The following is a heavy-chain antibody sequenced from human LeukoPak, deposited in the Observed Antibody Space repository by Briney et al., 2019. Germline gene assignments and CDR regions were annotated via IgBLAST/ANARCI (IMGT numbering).Heavy chain of an antibody. CDR1: GYTFTGYY. V-gene: IGHV1-2*04. Sequence: RASVKVSCKASGYTFTGYYMHWVRQAPGQGLEWMGWINPNSGGTNYAQKFQGWVTMTRDTSISTAYMELSRLRSDDTAVYYCARDRLRELLRPDHYGMDVWGQGTTVTVSS. J-gene: IGHJ6*02. CDR3: ARDRLRELLRPDHYGMDV. D-gene: IGHD1-26*01. CDR2: INPNSGGT.